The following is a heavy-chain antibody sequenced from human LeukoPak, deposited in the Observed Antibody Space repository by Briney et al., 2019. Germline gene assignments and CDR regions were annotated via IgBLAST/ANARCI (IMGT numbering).Heavy chain of an antibody. CDR2: IHYSGNT. V-gene: IGHV4-31*03. CDR3: AREAAAAGIYYGMDV. CDR1: AGSISSCGNY. J-gene: IGHJ6*02. D-gene: IGHD6-13*01. Sequence: SETLSLTCTVSAGSISSCGNYWSWIHQHPGKGLEWIGYIHYSGNTYYNPSLKSRVSISVDTSENQFSLKLSSVTAADTAVYYCAREAAAAGIYYGMDVWGQGTTVTVSS.